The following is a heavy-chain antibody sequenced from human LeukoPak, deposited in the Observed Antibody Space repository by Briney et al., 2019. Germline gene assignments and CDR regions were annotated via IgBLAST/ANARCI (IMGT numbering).Heavy chain of an antibody. CDR1: GGTFSSYA. CDR2: IIPIFGTA. D-gene: IGHD3-9*01. Sequence: SVKFSCKASGGTFSSYAISWVRQAPGQGLEWMGGIIPIFGTANYAQKFQGRVTITADESTSTAYMELSSLRSEDTAVYYCARDRRNYDILTGYSYYYYYGMDVWGQGTTVTVSS. CDR3: ARDRRNYDILTGYSYYYYYGMDV. J-gene: IGHJ6*02. V-gene: IGHV1-69*13.